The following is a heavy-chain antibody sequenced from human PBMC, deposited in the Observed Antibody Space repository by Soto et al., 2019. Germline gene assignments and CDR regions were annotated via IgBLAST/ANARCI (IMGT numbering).Heavy chain of an antibody. J-gene: IGHJ4*02. V-gene: IGHV3-53*05. CDR1: GGSISSYY. CDR2: ISYSGST. CDR3: ARGGTPIDY. D-gene: IGHD3-16*01. Sequence: ETLSLTCTVSGGSISSYYWSWIRQPPGRGLEWIGYISYSGSTYYADSVKGRFTISRDNSKNTLYLQMNSLRSDDTAVYYCARGGTPIDYWGQGTLVTVSS.